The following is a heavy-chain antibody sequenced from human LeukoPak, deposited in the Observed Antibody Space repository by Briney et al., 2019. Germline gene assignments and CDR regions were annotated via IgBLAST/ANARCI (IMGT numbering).Heavy chain of an antibody. J-gene: IGHJ4*02. V-gene: IGHV3-23*01. CDR3: AKGGSTSPNGINDY. D-gene: IGHD2-2*01. CDR1: GFTFSRCA. Sequence: GGSLRLSCAASGFTFSRCAMSWVRQAPGKGLEWVSAIGAGGSTYYADSVKGRFTISRDNSKNTLYLQMNSLRAEDTAVYYCAKGGSTSPNGINDYWGQGTLVTVSS. CDR2: IGAGGST.